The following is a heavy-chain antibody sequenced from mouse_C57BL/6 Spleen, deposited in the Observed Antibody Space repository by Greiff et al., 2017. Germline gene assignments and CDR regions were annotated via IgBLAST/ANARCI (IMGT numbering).Heavy chain of an antibody. J-gene: IGHJ2*01. CDR3: ASYYYGSRDHYYFDY. CDR1: GYTFTSYG. V-gene: IGHV1-81*01. CDR2: IYPRSGNT. Sequence: QVQLQQSGAELARPGASVKLSCKASGYTFTSYGISWVKQRTGQGLEWIGEIYPRSGNTYYNEKFKGKATMTADKSSSTAYMELRSLTSEDSAVYFCASYYYGSRDHYYFDYWGQGTTLTVSS. D-gene: IGHD1-1*01.